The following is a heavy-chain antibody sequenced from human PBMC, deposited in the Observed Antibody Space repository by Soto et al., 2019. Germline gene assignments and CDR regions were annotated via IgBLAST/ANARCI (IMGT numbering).Heavy chain of an antibody. CDR3: VKDDYYDSSGLDAFDL. V-gene: IGHV3-64D*08. CDR2: ISSNGGST. Sequence: PGGSLRLSCSASGFTFSSYAMHWVRQAPGKGLEYVSAISSNGGSTYYADSVKGRFTISRDNSKNTLYLQRSSLRAEDTAVYYCVKDDYYDSSGLDAFDLWGQGTMVTVSS. D-gene: IGHD3-22*01. CDR1: GFTFSSYA. J-gene: IGHJ3*01.